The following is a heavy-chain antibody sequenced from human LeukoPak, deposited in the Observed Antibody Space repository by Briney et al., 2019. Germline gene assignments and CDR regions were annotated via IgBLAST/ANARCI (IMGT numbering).Heavy chain of an antibody. V-gene: IGHV4-34*01. J-gene: IGHJ6*02. Sequence: PSETLSLTCAVYGGSFSGYYWSWIRQPPGKGLEWMGEINHSGSTNYNPSLKSRVTISVDTSKNQFSLKLSSVTAADTAVYYCARAPTFYYHYYGMDVWGQGTTVTVSS. CDR1: GGSFSGYY. CDR2: INHSGST. CDR3: ARAPTFYYHYYGMDV.